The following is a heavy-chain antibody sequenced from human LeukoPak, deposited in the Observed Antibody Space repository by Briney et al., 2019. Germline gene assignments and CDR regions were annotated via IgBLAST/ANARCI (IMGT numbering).Heavy chain of an antibody. J-gene: IGHJ6*03. CDR2: IYTSGST. CDR3: ARDNSGPAMDQYYYYYMDV. Sequence: SETLSLTCTVSGGSISSYYWSWIRQPAGKGLEWIGRIYTSGSTNYNPSLKSRVTMSVDTSKNQFSLKLSSVTAADTAVYYCARDNSGPAMDQYYYYYMDVWGKGTTVTVSS. CDR1: GGSISSYY. V-gene: IGHV4-4*07. D-gene: IGHD5-18*01.